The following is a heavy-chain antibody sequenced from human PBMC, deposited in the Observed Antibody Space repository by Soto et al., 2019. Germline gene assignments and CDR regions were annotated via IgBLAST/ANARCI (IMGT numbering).Heavy chain of an antibody. J-gene: IGHJ5*02. CDR2: VIPIFGTA. Sequence: QVQLVQSGAEVKKPGSSVKVSCKASGGTFSSYAISGVRQAPGQGLDWMGGVIPIFGTANYAQKFQGRVTITADKSTSTAYMELSSLRSEDTAVYYCARETLTTVTTRSWFDPWGQGTLVTVSS. CDR3: ARETLTTVTTRSWFDP. CDR1: GGTFSSYA. D-gene: IGHD4-4*01. V-gene: IGHV1-69*06.